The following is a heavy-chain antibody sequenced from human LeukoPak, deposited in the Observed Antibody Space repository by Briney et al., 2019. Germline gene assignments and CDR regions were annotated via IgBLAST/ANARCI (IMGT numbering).Heavy chain of an antibody. CDR2: IRQDGSEE. CDR3: ARDTVPSFGWFDP. CDR1: GFTFSSSW. J-gene: IGHJ5*02. Sequence: GGSLRLSCVVSGFTFSSSWMSWVRQAPGKGLEWGANIRQDGSEEYYVDSVKGRFSISRDNAKNSLYLQMNSLRAEDTAVYYCARDTVPSFGWFDPWGQGTLVTVSS. V-gene: IGHV3-7*01. D-gene: IGHD3-3*01.